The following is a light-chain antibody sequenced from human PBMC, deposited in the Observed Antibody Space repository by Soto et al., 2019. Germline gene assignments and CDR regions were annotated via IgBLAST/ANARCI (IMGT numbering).Light chain of an antibody. CDR3: AAWDDSLSGVA. Sequence: QSVLTQPPSASGTPGQRVTVSCSGSSSNIGSNTVNWYQQLPGTAPKLLIYSNNQRPSGVPDRFSASKSGTSASLAISGLQSEDEADYDCAAWDDSLSGVAFGGGTKLTVL. CDR2: SNN. J-gene: IGLJ2*01. V-gene: IGLV1-44*01. CDR1: SSNIGSNT.